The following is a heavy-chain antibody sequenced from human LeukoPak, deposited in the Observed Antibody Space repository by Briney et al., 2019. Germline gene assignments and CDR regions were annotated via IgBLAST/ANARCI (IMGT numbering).Heavy chain of an antibody. Sequence: GGSLRLSCAASGFTFSSYAMSWVRQAPGKGLEWVSAISGSGGSTYYADSVKGRFTISRDNSKNSLYLQMNSLRAGVTAVYYCASPPHYLDYWGQGTLVTVSS. J-gene: IGHJ4*02. CDR2: ISGSGGST. V-gene: IGHV3-23*01. CDR3: ASPPHYLDY. CDR1: GFTFSSYA.